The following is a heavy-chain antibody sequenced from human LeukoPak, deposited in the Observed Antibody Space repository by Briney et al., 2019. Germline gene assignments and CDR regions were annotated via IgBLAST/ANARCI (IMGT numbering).Heavy chain of an antibody. J-gene: IGHJ4*02. CDR1: GYTFSNYY. Sequence: ASVKVSCKASGYTFSNYYMRWVRQAPGQGLEWMGWINPNSGGTNFAQNFQGRVTMTRDTSISTAYMELSGLRSDDTAVYYCARQNGYNPDYWGPGTLVTVAS. CDR3: ARQNGYNPDY. CDR2: INPNSGGT. D-gene: IGHD5-24*01. V-gene: IGHV1-2*02.